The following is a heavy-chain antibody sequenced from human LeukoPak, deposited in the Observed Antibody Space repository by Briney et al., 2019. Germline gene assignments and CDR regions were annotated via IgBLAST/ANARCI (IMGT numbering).Heavy chain of an antibody. J-gene: IGHJ5*02. V-gene: IGHV4-59*08. D-gene: IGHD2-8*01. CDR3: ARQVRIVGYCTNGVCLGWFDP. Sequence: SETLSLTCTVSGGSIGSYYWSWIRQPPGKGLEWIGYIYYSGSTNYNPSLKSRVTISVDTSKNQFSLKLSSVTAADTAVYYCARQVRIVGYCTNGVCLGWFDPWGQGTLVTVSS. CDR1: GGSIGSYY. CDR2: IYYSGST.